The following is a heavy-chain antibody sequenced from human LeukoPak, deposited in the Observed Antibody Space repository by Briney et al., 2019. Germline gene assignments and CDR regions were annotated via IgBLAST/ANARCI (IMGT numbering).Heavy chain of an antibody. D-gene: IGHD6-13*01. Sequence: GGSLRLSCAASGFTFDDYAMQWVRQAPGKGLEWVSGISWNSGSIGYADSVKGRFTISRDNAKNSLYLQMNSLRAEDTALYYCAKDIALYSSSWSFDYWGQGTLVTVSS. J-gene: IGHJ4*02. CDR3: AKDIALYSSSWSFDY. V-gene: IGHV3-9*01. CDR1: GFTFDDYA. CDR2: ISWNSGSI.